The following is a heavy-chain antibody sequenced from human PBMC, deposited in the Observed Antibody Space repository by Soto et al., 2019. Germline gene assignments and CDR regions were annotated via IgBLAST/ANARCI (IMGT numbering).Heavy chain of an antibody. D-gene: IGHD2-2*01. CDR2: IVVGSGNT. CDR3: AAALPSNRRPDPYYYYYYGMDV. V-gene: IGHV1-58*02. CDR1: GFTFTSSA. Sequence: QMQLVQSGPEVKKPGTSVKVSCKASGFTFTSSAMQWVRQARGQRLEWIGWIVVGSGNTNYAQKFQERVTITRDMSTSTAYMELSSLRSEDTAVYYCAAALPSNRRPDPYYYYYYGMDVWGQGTTVTVSS. J-gene: IGHJ6*02.